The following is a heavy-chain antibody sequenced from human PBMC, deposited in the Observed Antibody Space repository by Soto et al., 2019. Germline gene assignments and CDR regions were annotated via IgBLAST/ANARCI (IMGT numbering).Heavy chain of an antibody. D-gene: IGHD3-10*01. J-gene: IGHJ3*02. CDR1: GFTFSNAW. Sequence: GGSLRLSCAASGFTFSNAWMSWVRQAPGKGLEWVGRIKSKTDGGTTDYAAPVKGRFTISRDDSKNTLYLQMNSLKTEDTAVYYCTSSMVRGDDAFDTWGQGTMVTVSS. CDR3: TSSMVRGDDAFDT. CDR2: IKSKTDGGTT. V-gene: IGHV3-15*01.